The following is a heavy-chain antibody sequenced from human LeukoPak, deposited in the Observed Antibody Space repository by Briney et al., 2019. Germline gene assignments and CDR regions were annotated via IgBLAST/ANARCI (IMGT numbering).Heavy chain of an antibody. CDR1: GYSISSTNW. CDR2: IYYSGST. CDR3: AKYSGSYYVDY. D-gene: IGHD1-26*01. Sequence: SDTLSLTCAVSGYSISSTNWWSWIRQPPGKGLEWIGYIYYSGSTYYNPSLKSRVTMSVDTSKNQFSLKLSSVTAVDTAVYYCAKYSGSYYVDYWGQGTLVTVSS. J-gene: IGHJ4*02. V-gene: IGHV4-28*01.